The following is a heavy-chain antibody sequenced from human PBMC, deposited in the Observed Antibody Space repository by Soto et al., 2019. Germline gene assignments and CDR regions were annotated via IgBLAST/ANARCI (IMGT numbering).Heavy chain of an antibody. CDR3: ARSSMSYFDY. V-gene: IGHV4-31*03. CDR2: IYDSGST. J-gene: IGHJ4*02. Sequence: ASETLSLTCTVSGGSISRSGYFWSWIRQHPGKGLEWIGYIYDSGSTYYNPSLKSRVSLSVDTSKNQFSLNLTSVTAADTAMYYCARSSMSYFDYWGQGTLVTVSS. CDR1: GGSISRSGYF.